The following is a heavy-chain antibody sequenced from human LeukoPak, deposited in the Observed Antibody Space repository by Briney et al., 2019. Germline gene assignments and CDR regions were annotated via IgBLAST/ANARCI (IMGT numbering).Heavy chain of an antibody. J-gene: IGHJ4*02. V-gene: IGHV1-18*01. CDR1: GYTFTSYG. CDR2: ISAYNGNT. CDR3: ARVWCSSTSCYYYFDY. Sequence: GASVKVSCKASGYTFTSYGISWVRQAPGQGLEWMGWISAYNGNTNYAQKLQGRVTMTPDTSTSTAYMELRSLRSDDTAVYCCARVWCSSTSCYYYFDYWGQGTLVTVSS. D-gene: IGHD2-2*01.